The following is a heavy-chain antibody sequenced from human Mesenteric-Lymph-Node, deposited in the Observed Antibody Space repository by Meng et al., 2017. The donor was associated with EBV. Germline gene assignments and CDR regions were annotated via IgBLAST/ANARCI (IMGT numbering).Heavy chain of an antibody. J-gene: IGHJ4*02. V-gene: IGHV4-30-4*01. CDR3: VGGVAADGSVDY. CDR1: GVSISSGGYY. CDR2: IYYSGDT. Sequence: QLHASAPLLVNPSPTLSRTCAVSGVSISSGGYYWIWIRQPPGKGLEWIGYIYYSGDTYYNPSLKSRVTISVDTSKNQFSLKLSSVTAADTAVYYCVGGVAADGSVDYWGQGTLVTVSS. D-gene: IGHD6-13*01.